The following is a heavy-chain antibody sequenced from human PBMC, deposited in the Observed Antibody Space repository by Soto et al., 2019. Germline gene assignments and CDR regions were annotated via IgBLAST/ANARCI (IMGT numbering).Heavy chain of an antibody. D-gene: IGHD6-19*01. J-gene: IGHJ6*02. Sequence: PVGSLRLSCAASGFTFSSYSMNWVRQAPGKGLEWVSSISSSSSYIYYADSVKGRFTISRDNAKNSLYLQMNSLRAEDTAVYYCAMTGYSSGWYHYYYYGMDVWGQGTTVTVSS. CDR1: GFTFSSYS. CDR2: ISSSSSYI. V-gene: IGHV3-21*01. CDR3: AMTGYSSGWYHYYYYGMDV.